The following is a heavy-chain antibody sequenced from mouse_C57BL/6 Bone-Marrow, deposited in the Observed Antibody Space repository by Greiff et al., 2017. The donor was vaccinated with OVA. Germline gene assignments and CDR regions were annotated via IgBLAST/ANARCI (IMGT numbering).Heavy chain of an antibody. CDR3: ATDY. CDR2: IYPSDSET. Sequence: QSCQASGYTFTSYWMDWVKQRPGQGLEWIGNIYPSDSETHYNQKFKDKATLTVDKSSSTAYMQLSSLTSEDSAVYYCATDYWGQGTTLTVSS. V-gene: IGHV1-61*01. J-gene: IGHJ2*01. CDR1: GYTFTSYW.